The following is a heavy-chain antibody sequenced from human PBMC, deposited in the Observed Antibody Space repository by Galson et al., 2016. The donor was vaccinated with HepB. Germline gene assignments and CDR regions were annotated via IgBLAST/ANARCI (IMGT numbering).Heavy chain of an antibody. J-gene: IGHJ4*02. CDR3: TKDRQWLPDSFDY. V-gene: IGHV3-23*01. CDR2: ISGSGGTT. D-gene: IGHD6-19*01. Sequence: GLEWVSGISGSGGTTHYADSVKGRFTISRDNSKNTLYLQLSRLRAEDTAVYYCTKDRQWLPDSFDYWGRGTLVAVSS.